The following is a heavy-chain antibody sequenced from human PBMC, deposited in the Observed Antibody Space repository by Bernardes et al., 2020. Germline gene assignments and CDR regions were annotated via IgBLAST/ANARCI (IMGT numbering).Heavy chain of an antibody. CDR1: GFSIGSNGQG. Sequence: SGPTLVKPTQTLTLTCTFSGFSIGSNGQGVGWIRQPPGKALEWLAHIYWDDHKRYSPALKSRLRVDKDISKNQVVLTMTNMDPEDSATYFCAHSPRSPSCSGGSCYYFDYWGQGALVTVSS. D-gene: IGHD2-15*01. V-gene: IGHV2-5*02. J-gene: IGHJ4*02. CDR3: AHSPRSPSCSGGSCYYFDY. CDR2: IYWDDHK.